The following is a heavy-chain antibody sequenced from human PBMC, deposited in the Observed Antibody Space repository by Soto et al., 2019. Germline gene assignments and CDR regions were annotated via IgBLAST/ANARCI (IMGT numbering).Heavy chain of an antibody. Sequence: GASLKISCKTSGYSFLNYWIGWVRQMPGKGLEWMGIIYPGDSDARYSPSFQGQVTISADKSISTVYLQWSSLKASDTAMYYCARHIVDTSMTASFNYWGQGTQVTVSS. J-gene: IGHJ4*02. CDR2: IYPGDSDA. D-gene: IGHD5-18*01. CDR1: GYSFLNYW. CDR3: ARHIVDTSMTASFNY. V-gene: IGHV5-51*01.